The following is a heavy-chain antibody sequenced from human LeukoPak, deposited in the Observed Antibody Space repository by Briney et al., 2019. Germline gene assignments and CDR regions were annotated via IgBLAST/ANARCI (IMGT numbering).Heavy chain of an antibody. CDR1: GYTLTELS. J-gene: IGHJ4*02. Sequence: ASVKVSCKVSGYTLTELSMHWVRQAPGKVLEWMGGFDPEDGETIYAQKFQGRVTMTEDTSTDTAYMELSSLRSEDTAVYYCATDVAAAGRTFAYWGQGTLVTVSS. CDR2: FDPEDGET. D-gene: IGHD6-13*01. V-gene: IGHV1-24*01. CDR3: ATDVAAAGRTFAY.